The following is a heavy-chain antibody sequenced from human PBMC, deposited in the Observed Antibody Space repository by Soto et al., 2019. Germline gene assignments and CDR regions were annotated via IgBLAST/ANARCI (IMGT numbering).Heavy chain of an antibody. CDR3: AKGVAGGHLDWLLGRDAFDI. V-gene: IGHV3-23*01. CDR1: GFTFTSYA. D-gene: IGHD3-9*01. Sequence: GGSLRLSCAASGFTFTSYAMSWVRQAPGKGLEWVSGISGSGGSTEHADSVKGRFTISRDNSKITLYLQMNSLRAEETAVYYCAKGVAGGHLDWLLGRDAFDIWGQGTMVTVSS. J-gene: IGHJ3*02. CDR2: ISGSGGST.